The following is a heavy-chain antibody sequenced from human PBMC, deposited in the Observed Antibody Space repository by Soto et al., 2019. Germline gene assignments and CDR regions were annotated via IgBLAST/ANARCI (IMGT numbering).Heavy chain of an antibody. CDR1: AFTFSRHG. Sequence: GGSLRLSCAASAFTFSRHGMHWVRQAPGKGLQWVGVIWSDGSNQRYAESVKGRFTISRDNSKNTLYLQMNSLRAEDTAVYYCARSPVDREAPYYYYYYGMDVWGQGTTVTVSS. D-gene: IGHD1-26*01. J-gene: IGHJ6*02. V-gene: IGHV3-33*01. CDR2: IWSDGSNQ. CDR3: ARSPVDREAPYYYYYYGMDV.